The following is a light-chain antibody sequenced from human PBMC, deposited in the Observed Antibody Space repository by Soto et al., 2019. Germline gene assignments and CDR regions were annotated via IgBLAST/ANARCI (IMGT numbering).Light chain of an antibody. V-gene: IGKV3-20*01. Sequence: EIVLTQSPGILSLSPGERATLSCRASQSVSSTYLAWYQQKPGQAPRLLIYGASSRATGIPDRFSGSGSGTDFTLTISRLEPEDFAVYYCQHYGSLVLTFGGGTKVEIK. CDR3: QHYGSLVLT. CDR1: QSVSSTY. J-gene: IGKJ4*01. CDR2: GAS.